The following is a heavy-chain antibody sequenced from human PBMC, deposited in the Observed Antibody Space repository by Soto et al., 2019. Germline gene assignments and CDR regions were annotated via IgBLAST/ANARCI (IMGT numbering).Heavy chain of an antibody. CDR2: ISSSSGYT. J-gene: IGHJ4*02. Sequence: LRLSCAASGFTFSDYYMSWIRQAPGKGLEWVSYISSSSGYTNYADSVKGRFTISRDNAKNSLYLQMNSLRAEDTAVYYCAKEYGRLDYWGQGTLITVSS. V-gene: IGHV3-11*06. CDR3: AKEYGRLDY. CDR1: GFTFSDYY. D-gene: IGHD4-17*01.